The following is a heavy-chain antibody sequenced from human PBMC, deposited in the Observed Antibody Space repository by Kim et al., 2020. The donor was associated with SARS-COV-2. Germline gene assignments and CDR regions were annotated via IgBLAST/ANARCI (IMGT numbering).Heavy chain of an antibody. CDR2: IKQDGAEK. V-gene: IGHV3-7*01. Sequence: GGSLRLSCAASGFTISNYWMNWVRQAPGKGLEWVAIIKQDGAEKYYLDSVKGRFTISRDNAKSLLYLQMNSLRAEDMAMYYCVSAVGGDAYDIWGQGTMV. CDR3: VSAVGGDAYDI. CDR1: GFTISNYW. D-gene: IGHD3-10*01. J-gene: IGHJ3*02.